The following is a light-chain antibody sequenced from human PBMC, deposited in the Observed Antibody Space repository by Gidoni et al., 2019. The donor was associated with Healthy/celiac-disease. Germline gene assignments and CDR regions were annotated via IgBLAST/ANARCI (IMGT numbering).Light chain of an antibody. J-gene: IGKJ2*01. CDR1: QSVLYRSNNKNY. CDR2: WAS. V-gene: IGKV4-1*01. CDR3: QQYYSTPLYT. Sequence: DLVLTQSPASLAVSLGERATINCKSSQSVLYRSNNKNYLAWYQQKPGQPPKLLIYWASTRESGVPDRFSGSGSGTDFTLTISSLQAEDVAVYYCQQYYSTPLYTFGQGTKLEIK.